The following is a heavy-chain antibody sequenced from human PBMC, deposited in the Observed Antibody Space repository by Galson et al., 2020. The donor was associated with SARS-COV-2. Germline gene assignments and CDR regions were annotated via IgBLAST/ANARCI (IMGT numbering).Heavy chain of an antibody. CDR3: AKDGVWWLPGY. D-gene: IGHD5-12*01. Sequence: GESLKISCAASGFTFSSYAMSWVRQAPGKGLEWVSAISGSGGSTYYADSVKGRFTISRDNSKNTLYLQMNSLRAEDTAVYYCAKDGVWWLPGYWGQGTLVTVSS. V-gene: IGHV3-23*01. CDR1: GFTFSSYA. CDR2: ISGSGGST. J-gene: IGHJ4*02.